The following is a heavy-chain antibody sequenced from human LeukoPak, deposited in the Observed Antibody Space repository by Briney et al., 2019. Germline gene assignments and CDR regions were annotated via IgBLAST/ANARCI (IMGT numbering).Heavy chain of an antibody. D-gene: IGHD6-19*01. CDR1: GGSISNYY. Sequence: SETLSLTCTVSGGSISNYYWSWIRQPAGKGLEWIGRIYTSGSTSYNPSLKSRVTMSIDTSKNQFSLKMSSVTAADTAVYYCAKDKSRIAVAGKVGYWGQGTLVTVSS. J-gene: IGHJ4*02. CDR3: AKDKSRIAVAGKVGY. CDR2: IYTSGST. V-gene: IGHV4-4*07.